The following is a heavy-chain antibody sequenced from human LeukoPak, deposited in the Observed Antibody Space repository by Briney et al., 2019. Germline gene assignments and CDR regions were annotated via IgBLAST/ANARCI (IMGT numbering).Heavy chain of an antibody. CDR2: ISRDSGTI. J-gene: IGHJ4*02. D-gene: IGHD3-22*01. V-gene: IGHV3-48*01. Sequence: GGSLRLSCAASGFIFSSYSMNWVRQAPGKGLEWVSYISRDSGTIYEADSVKGRFTISRDNATNSLFLQMNSLRAEDTATYYCAREDYYDSSAYPSRGFDYWGQGTLVTASS. CDR1: GFIFSSYS. CDR3: AREDYYDSSAYPSRGFDY.